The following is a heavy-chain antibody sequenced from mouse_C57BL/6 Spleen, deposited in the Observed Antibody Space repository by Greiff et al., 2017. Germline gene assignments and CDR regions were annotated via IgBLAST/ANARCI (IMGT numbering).Heavy chain of an antibody. V-gene: IGHV5-17*01. CDR2: SSSGSSTI. J-gene: IGHJ2*01. Sequence: EVMLVESGGGLVKPGGSLTLSCAASGFTFSDYGMNWVRQAPETGLALVADSSSGSSTIYYADTVKGRFTISRDNAKKTLFLQITMLRAEDTAMYYCARPGGAYYFYYWGQGTTLTVSS. D-gene: IGHD1-1*02. CDR3: ARPGGAYYFYY. CDR1: GFTFSDYG.